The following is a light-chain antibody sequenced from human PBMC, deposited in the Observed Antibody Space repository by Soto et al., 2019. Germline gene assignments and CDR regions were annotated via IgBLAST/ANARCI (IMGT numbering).Light chain of an antibody. CDR2: DTS. J-gene: IGKJ1*01. Sequence: EIVLTQSPGTLSLSPGERATLSCRASQSINSNYLAWYQQKPGQAPRRLIYDTSNRATGIPDRFSGSGSGTDFTLTISGLEPEDFAVYYCQQYGSSPLTFGQGTKVEIE. CDR1: QSINSNY. V-gene: IGKV3-20*01. CDR3: QQYGSSPLT.